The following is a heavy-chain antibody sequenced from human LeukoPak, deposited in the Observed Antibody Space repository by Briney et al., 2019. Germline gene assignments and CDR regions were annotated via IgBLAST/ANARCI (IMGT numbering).Heavy chain of an antibody. D-gene: IGHD2-2*01. Sequence: GRSLRLSCAASGFTFSSYAMHWVRRAPGKGLEWVAVISYDGSNKYYADSVKGRFTISRDNSKNTLYLQMNSLRAEDTAVYYCARDSVLGCSSTSCLDRFDYWGQGTLSPSPQ. V-gene: IGHV3-30*01. CDR2: ISYDGSNK. CDR3: ARDSVLGCSSTSCLDRFDY. J-gene: IGHJ4*02. CDR1: GFTFSSYA.